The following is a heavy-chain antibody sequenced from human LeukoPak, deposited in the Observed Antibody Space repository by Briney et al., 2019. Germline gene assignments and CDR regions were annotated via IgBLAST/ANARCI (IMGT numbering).Heavy chain of an antibody. CDR1: GGTFSSYT. CDR3: ASLVSGSLLDY. V-gene: IGHV1-69*02. CDR2: IIPILGIA. Sequence: SVKVSCKASGGTFSSYTISWVRQAPGQGLEWMGRIIPILGIANYAQKFQGRVTITADKSTSTAYMALSSLRSEDTAVYYCASLVSGSLLDYWGQGTLVTVSS. D-gene: IGHD1-26*01. J-gene: IGHJ4*02.